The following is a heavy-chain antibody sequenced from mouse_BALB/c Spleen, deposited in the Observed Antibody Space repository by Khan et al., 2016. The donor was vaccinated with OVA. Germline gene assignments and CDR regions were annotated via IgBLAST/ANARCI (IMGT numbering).Heavy chain of an antibody. CDR3: ARRTTEYALDY. D-gene: IGHD2-14*01. CDR2: INPRSDYT. V-gene: IGHV1-4*01. Sequence: QIQLVQSGAELARPGASVKMSCKASGYTFTSHTMHWVKQGPGQGLEWIGYINPRSDYTQYNQKFNDKATLTADISSSTAYMQLNSLTSEDSAVYYCARRTTEYALDYWGQGTSVTVSS. J-gene: IGHJ4*01. CDR1: GYTFTSHT.